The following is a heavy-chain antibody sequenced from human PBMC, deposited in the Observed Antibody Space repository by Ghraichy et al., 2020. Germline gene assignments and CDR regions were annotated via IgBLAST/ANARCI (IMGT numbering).Heavy chain of an antibody. D-gene: IGHD3-10*01. V-gene: IGHV3-30-3*01. CDR3: ARYSGPSRDFDY. Sequence: GGSLRLSCAASGFTFSSYAMHWVRQAPGKGLEWVAVISYDGSNKYYADSVKGRFTISRDNSKNTLYLQMNSLRAEDTAVYYCARYSGPSRDFDYWGQGTLVTVSS. CDR2: ISYDGSNK. CDR1: GFTFSSYA. J-gene: IGHJ4*02.